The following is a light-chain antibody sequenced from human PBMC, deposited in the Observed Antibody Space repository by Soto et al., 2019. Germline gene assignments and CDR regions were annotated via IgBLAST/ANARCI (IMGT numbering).Light chain of an antibody. Sequence: DIHMTQSPSSLSASLLYIVTITCXASQSISSYLNWYQQKPGKAPKLLIYAASSLQSGVPSRFSGSGSGTDFTLTISSLQPEDFATYYCQQSYSTPPGFGQGTRLEIK. CDR3: QQSYSTPPG. J-gene: IGKJ5*01. CDR2: AAS. V-gene: IGKV1-39*01. CDR1: QSISSY.